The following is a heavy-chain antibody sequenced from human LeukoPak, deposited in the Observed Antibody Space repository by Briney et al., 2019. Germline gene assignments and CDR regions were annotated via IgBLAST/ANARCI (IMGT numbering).Heavy chain of an antibody. V-gene: IGHV3-21*01. Sequence: GGSLRLSCAASGFTFSSYSMNWVRQAPGKGLEWVSSISSSSSYIYYADTVKGRFTISRDNAKNSLYLQMNSLRAEDTAVYYCARVMVQLERRVDAFDIWGQGTMVTVSS. CDR3: ARVMVQLERRVDAFDI. CDR2: ISSSSSYI. D-gene: IGHD1-1*01. CDR1: GFTFSSYS. J-gene: IGHJ3*02.